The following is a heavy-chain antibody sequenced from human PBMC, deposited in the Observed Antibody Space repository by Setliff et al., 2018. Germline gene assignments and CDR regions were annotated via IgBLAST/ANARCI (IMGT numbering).Heavy chain of an antibody. CDR3: AKSVTMIVPGAFDI. CDR2: IRFDGSHE. D-gene: IGHD3-22*01. CDR1: GFTFNSYG. Sequence: GESLKISCAASGFTFNSYGMYWVRQAPGKGLEWVAYIRFDGSHEYYGDSAKGRFTISRDISTNTLYLQMNSLRAEDAAVYYCAKSVTMIVPGAFDIRGQGTKVTVSS. J-gene: IGHJ3*02. V-gene: IGHV3-30*02.